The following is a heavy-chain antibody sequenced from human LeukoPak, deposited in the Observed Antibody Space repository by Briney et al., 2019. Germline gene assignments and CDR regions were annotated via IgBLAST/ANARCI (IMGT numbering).Heavy chain of an antibody. D-gene: IGHD3-16*01. J-gene: IGHJ4*02. Sequence: PGGSLRLSCAAPGFTFSSYWMTWVRQAPGKGLEWVANIKHNGDELNYVDSVEVRFTISRDNAKNSLYLHMTSLRAEDTAVYYCARELRTFDSWGQGTLVTVSS. V-gene: IGHV3-7*01. CDR1: GFTFSSYW. CDR2: IKHNGDEL. CDR3: ARELRTFDS.